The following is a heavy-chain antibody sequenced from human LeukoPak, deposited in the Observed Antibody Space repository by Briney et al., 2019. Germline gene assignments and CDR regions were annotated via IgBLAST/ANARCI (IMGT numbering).Heavy chain of an antibody. V-gene: IGHV3-30*03. CDR3: ARDQVDLGYYYYYGMDV. CDR2: ISYDGSNK. Sequence: GGSLRLSCAASGFTFSGYGMHWVRQAPGKGLEWVAVISYDGSNKYYADSVKGRFTISRDNSKNTLYLQMNSLRAEDTAVYYCARDQVDLGYYYYYGMDVWGNGATVTVSS. D-gene: IGHD3-9*01. J-gene: IGHJ6*04. CDR1: GFTFSGYG.